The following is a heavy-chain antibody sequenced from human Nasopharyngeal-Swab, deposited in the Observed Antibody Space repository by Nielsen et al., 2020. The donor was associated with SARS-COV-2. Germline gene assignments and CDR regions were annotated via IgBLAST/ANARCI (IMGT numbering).Heavy chain of an antibody. J-gene: IGHJ4*02. CDR3: ARDGAAAAADY. CDR1: GYTFTSYY. V-gene: IGHV1-46*01. Sequence: ASVQVSCKASGYTFTSYYMHWVGQAPGKGLEWMGIINPSGGSTSYAQKFQGRVTMTRDTSTSTVYMELSSLRSEDPAVYYCARDGAAAAADYWGQGTLVTVSS. D-gene: IGHD6-13*01. CDR2: INPSGGST.